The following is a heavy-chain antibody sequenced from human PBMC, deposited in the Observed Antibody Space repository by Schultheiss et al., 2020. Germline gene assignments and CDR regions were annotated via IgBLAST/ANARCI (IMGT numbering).Heavy chain of an antibody. J-gene: IGHJ4*02. CDR3: AKTLTVGGRMDFDY. V-gene: IGHV3-23*01. D-gene: IGHD1-26*01. CDR2: ISDSGVGT. CDR1: GFTFSSYA. Sequence: GGSLRLSCAASGFTFSSYAMSWVRQAPGKGLEWVSAISDSGVGTYYADSVKGRFTISRDNSKNTLYLQMNSLRAEDTAVYYCAKTLTVGGRMDFDYWGQGTLVTVSS.